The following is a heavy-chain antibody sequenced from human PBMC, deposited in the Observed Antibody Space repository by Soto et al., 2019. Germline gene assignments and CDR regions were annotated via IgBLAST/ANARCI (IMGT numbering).Heavy chain of an antibody. D-gene: IGHD3-22*01. V-gene: IGHV3-33*01. CDR2: IWYDGSNK. CDR3: ARVCDSSGYYSPRYYYYYGMDV. Sequence: PGGSLRLSCAASGFTFSSYGMHWVRQAPGKGLEWVAVIWYDGSNKYYADSVKGRFTISRDNSKNTLYLQMNSLRAEDTAVYYCARVCDSSGYYSPRYYYYYGMDVWGQGTTVTVSS. J-gene: IGHJ6*02. CDR1: GFTFSSYG.